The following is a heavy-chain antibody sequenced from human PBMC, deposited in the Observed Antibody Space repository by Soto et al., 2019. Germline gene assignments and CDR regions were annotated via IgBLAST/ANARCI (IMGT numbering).Heavy chain of an antibody. CDR1: GGSFGTNY. CDR2: TYYTGST. Sequence: SETLSLTCTISGGSFGTNYWSWIRQAPGKGLEWIGYTYYTGSTEYNPSLKSRATISVDTSNNQFSLTLNSAAAADTAVYYCATDSAGRGPFDPWGQGILVTVSS. D-gene: IGHD3-10*01. CDR3: ATDSAGRGPFDP. V-gene: IGHV4-59*13. J-gene: IGHJ5*02.